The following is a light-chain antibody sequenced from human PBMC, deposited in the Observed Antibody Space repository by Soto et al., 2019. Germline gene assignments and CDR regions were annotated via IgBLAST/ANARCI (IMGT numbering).Light chain of an antibody. Sequence: EIVLTQSPGTLSLSPGERATLSCRASQSVRSNYLAWYQQKPGQAPRLLIYGASSRATGIADRFSGSGSGTDFTLTISRLEPEDFAVYYCQQYGSSAITFGQGTRLEIK. CDR1: QSVRSNY. V-gene: IGKV3-20*01. CDR2: GAS. CDR3: QQYGSSAIT. J-gene: IGKJ5*01.